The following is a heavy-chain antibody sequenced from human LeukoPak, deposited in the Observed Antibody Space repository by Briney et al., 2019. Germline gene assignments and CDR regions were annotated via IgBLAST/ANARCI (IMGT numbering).Heavy chain of an antibody. CDR1: GDSISSFY. Sequence: PSETLSLTCTVSGDSISSFYWSWIRQPPGKGLECIGYIYYGGSTTKYNPSLKSRVTISIDPSKNQLSLKVTSVTAADTAVYYCARAPHWDRPFDYWGQGTLVTVSS. J-gene: IGHJ4*02. CDR3: ARAPHWDRPFDY. D-gene: IGHD7-27*01. V-gene: IGHV4-59*01. CDR2: IYYGGSTT.